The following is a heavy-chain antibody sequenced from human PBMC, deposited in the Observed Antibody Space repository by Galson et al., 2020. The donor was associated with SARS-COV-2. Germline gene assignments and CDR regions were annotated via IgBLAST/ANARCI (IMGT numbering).Heavy chain of an antibody. Sequence: SETLSLTCTVSGGSISSSSYYWGWVRQPPGKGLEWIGSIYYSGYTHDNPSLKSRVTMSVDRSNQFSLSLRSVTAADTAVYYCARQLNYNYYMDVWGKGTTVTVSS. J-gene: IGHJ6*03. CDR3: ARQLNYNYYMDV. D-gene: IGHD6-6*01. CDR2: IYYSGYT. CDR1: GGSISSSSYY. V-gene: IGHV4-39*07.